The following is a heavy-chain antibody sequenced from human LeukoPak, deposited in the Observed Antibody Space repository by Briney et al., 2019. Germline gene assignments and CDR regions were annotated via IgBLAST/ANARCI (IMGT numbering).Heavy chain of an antibody. Sequence: PGGSLRLSCAASGFTFSSYGMHWVRQAPGKGLEWVAFIWYDGSNKYYADSVKGRFTISRDNSKNTLYLQMNSLRAEDTAVYYCAKDFLYYDSSGYYHEVTDYWGQGTLVTVSS. V-gene: IGHV3-30*02. CDR1: GFTFSSYG. CDR2: IWYDGSNK. J-gene: IGHJ4*02. CDR3: AKDFLYYDSSGYYHEVTDY. D-gene: IGHD3-22*01.